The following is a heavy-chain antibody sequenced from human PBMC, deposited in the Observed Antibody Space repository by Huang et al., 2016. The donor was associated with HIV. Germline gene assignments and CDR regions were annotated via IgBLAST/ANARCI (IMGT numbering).Heavy chain of an antibody. D-gene: IGHD3-22*01. CDR1: GFSFTNYW. Sequence: EVQLAQSGPEVKKPGESLKLSCKGSGFSFTNYWIGWVRQMPGKGLGWIGINYPGDSDTKYSPSFQGQVTISADKSISTAYLQWSSLKASDTAMYYCVRSTSGYYYRTDYWGQGTLVTVSS. J-gene: IGHJ4*02. V-gene: IGHV5-51*01. CDR3: VRSTSGYYYRTDY. CDR2: NYPGDSDT.